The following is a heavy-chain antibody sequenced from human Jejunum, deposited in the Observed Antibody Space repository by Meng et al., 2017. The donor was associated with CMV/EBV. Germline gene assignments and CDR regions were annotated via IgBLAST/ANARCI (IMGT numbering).Heavy chain of an antibody. D-gene: IGHD5-12*01. V-gene: IGHV1-2*02. Sequence: ASGYTFTGYYMHWVRQAPGQGPEWMGWLNPNSGDTTYAQQFQGRVTMTRDTSISTAYMELSSLRSDDTAVYYCATSSSGFDFWTDNWGQGTLVTVSS. CDR3: ATSSSGFDFWTDN. CDR1: GYTFTGYY. CDR2: LNPNSGDT. J-gene: IGHJ4*02.